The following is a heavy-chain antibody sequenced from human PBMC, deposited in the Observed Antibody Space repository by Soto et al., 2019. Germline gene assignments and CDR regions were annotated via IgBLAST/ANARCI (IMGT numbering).Heavy chain of an antibody. D-gene: IGHD3-3*01. CDR2: ISYDGSNK. J-gene: IGHJ4*02. CDR1: GFTFSNYS. CDR3: AKDGDSYYDFWSGYSPFDY. V-gene: IGHV3-30*18. Sequence: QVQLVESGGGVVQPGRSLRLSCAASGFTFSNYSMHWVRQAPGKGLEWVGIISYDGSNKYYADSVKGRFTISRDNSKNTLYLQMNSLRAEDTAVYYCAKDGDSYYDFWSGYSPFDYWGQGTLVTVSS.